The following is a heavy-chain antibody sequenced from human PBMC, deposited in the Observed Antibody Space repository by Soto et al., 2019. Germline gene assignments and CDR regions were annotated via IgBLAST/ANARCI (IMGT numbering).Heavy chain of an antibody. J-gene: IGHJ2*01. CDR3: TRDRRSWYFDL. Sequence: QEQLVESGGGVVQSGRSLRLSCAASKFTFKNYGMHWVRQAPGKGLGWVAVIYYDGTQQYYADSVKGRFTISRDNSKNTLSLQMNSLRAEDTAMYYCTRDRRSWYFDLWGPGTPVTVSS. CDR1: KFTFKNYG. CDR2: IYYDGTQQ. V-gene: IGHV3-33*01.